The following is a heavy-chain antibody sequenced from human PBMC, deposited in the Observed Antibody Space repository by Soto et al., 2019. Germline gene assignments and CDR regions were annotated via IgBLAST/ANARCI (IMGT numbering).Heavy chain of an antibody. J-gene: IGHJ4*02. Sequence: PSETLSLTCTVSGGSIGTYYWSWIRQPPGKGLEWIGYIYYSGNTNYNPSLKRRVSISVDTSKNQFSLKLSSVTAADTAVYYCARNCDSSGYSSIGFWGQGTLDTVSS. V-gene: IGHV4-59*01. D-gene: IGHD3-22*01. CDR3: ARNCDSSGYSSIGF. CDR2: IYYSGNT. CDR1: GGSIGTYY.